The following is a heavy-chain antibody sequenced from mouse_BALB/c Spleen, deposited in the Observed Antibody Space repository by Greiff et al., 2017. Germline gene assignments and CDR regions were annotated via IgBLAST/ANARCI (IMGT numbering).Heavy chain of an antibody. V-gene: IGHV6-6*02. Sequence: EVQGVESGGGLVQPGGSMKLSCVASGFTFSSYWMSWVRQSPEKGLEWVAEIRLKSDNYATHYAESVKGKFTISRDDSKSRLYLQMNSLRAEDTGIYYCTKLRYYAMDYWGQGTSVTVSS. CDR2: IRLKSDNYAT. CDR3: TKLRYYAMDY. D-gene: IGHD1-1*01. J-gene: IGHJ4*01. CDR1: GFTFSSYW.